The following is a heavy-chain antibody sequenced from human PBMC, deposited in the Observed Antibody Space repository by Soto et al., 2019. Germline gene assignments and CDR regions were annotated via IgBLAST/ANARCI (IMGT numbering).Heavy chain of an antibody. J-gene: IGHJ3*02. Sequence: GASVKVSCKTSGYSFSNYDMQWVRQAAGQRPEWMGGINAANGNSLYSQKFQGRVVINRDTSASTAYMELSSLRSEDTAVYYCARGTYYYDSSGYYDAFDIWGQGTMVTVSS. V-gene: IGHV1-3*01. CDR2: INAANGNS. D-gene: IGHD3-22*01. CDR3: ARGTYYYDSSGYYDAFDI. CDR1: GYSFSNYD.